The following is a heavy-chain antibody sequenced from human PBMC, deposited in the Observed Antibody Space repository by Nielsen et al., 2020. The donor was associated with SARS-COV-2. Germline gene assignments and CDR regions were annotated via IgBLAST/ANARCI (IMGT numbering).Heavy chain of an antibody. CDR2: INTDGSNT. CDR3: ARNSGFKYDI. V-gene: IGHV3-74*01. Sequence: GGSLRLSCAASGFTFSSSWMHWVRQAPGKGLVWVSRINTDGSNTIYADSVKGRFTISRDNAKNTLYVQMNSLRAEDTAVYYCARNSGFKYDIWGQGTLVTVSS. CDR1: GFTFSSSW. J-gene: IGHJ4*02. D-gene: IGHD1-1*01.